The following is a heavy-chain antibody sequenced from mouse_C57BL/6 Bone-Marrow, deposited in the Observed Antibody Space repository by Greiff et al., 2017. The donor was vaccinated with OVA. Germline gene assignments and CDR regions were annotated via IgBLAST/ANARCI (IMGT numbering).Heavy chain of an antibody. CDR2: INYDGSST. CDR3: ARGRGYTFDY. CDR1: GFTFSDYY. Sequence: EVQLVESEGGLVQPGSSMKLSCTASGFTFSDYYMAWVRQVPEKGLEWVANINYDGSSTYYLDSLKSRFIISRDNAKNILYLQMSSLKSEDTATYYCARGRGYTFDYWGQGTTLTVSS. J-gene: IGHJ2*01. D-gene: IGHD2-2*01. V-gene: IGHV5-16*01.